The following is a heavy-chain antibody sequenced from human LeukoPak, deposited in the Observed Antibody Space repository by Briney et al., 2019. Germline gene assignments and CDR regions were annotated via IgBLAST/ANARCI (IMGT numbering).Heavy chain of an antibody. CDR2: IYTSGST. J-gene: IGHJ1*01. D-gene: IGHD4-23*01. CDR3: ARGAYGGNSTYFQH. Sequence: SETLSLTCTVSGGSISSYYWSWIRQPAGKGLEWIGRIYTSGSTNYNPSLKSRVTMSVDTSKNQFSLKLSSVTAADTAVYYCARGAYGGNSTYFQHWGQGTLVTVSS. CDR1: GGSISSYY. V-gene: IGHV4-4*07.